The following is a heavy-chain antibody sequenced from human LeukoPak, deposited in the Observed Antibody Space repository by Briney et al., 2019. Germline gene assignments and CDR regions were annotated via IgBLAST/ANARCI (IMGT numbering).Heavy chain of an antibody. V-gene: IGHV1-2*06. CDR2: INPNSGGT. J-gene: IGHJ4*02. CDR3: ARLGYCTNGVCYGYDY. CDR1: GYTFTSYY. Sequence: GASVKVSCKXSGYTFTSYYMHWVRQAPGQGLEWMGRINPNSGGTNYSQKFQGRVTMTRDTSISTAYMELSRLRSDDTAVYYCARLGYCTNGVCYGYDYWGQGTLVTVSS. D-gene: IGHD2-8*01.